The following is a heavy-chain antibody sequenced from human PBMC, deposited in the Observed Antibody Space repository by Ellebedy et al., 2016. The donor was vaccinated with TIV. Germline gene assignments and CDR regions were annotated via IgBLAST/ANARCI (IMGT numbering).Heavy chain of an antibody. CDR3: GRVVSDYIWGSYRLDY. Sequence: AASVKVSCKAFGYTFTSSGISWARQAPGQGPEWRGWISVYNGNTKYGKRVQGRVTMTTDTATTTAYMELRSLTSDETAVYYCGRVVSDYIWGSYRLDYWGQGTLVTVSS. D-gene: IGHD3-16*02. J-gene: IGHJ4*02. V-gene: IGHV1-18*01. CDR1: GYTFTSSG. CDR2: ISVYNGNT.